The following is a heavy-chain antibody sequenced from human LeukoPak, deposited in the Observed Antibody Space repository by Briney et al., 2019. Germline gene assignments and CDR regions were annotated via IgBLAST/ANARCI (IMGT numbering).Heavy chain of an antibody. CDR3: AREGRDGYRQRLFDS. Sequence: SQTLSLTCTASGGSISSTSYYWTWIRQHPGKGLEWIGYIYYSGITYYNPSLKSRVTISIDTSKNQFSLKLSSVTAADAAVYYCAREGRDGYRQRLFDSWGQGTLVTVSS. CDR2: IYYSGIT. V-gene: IGHV4-31*03. CDR1: GGSISSTSYY. J-gene: IGHJ4*02. D-gene: IGHD5-24*01.